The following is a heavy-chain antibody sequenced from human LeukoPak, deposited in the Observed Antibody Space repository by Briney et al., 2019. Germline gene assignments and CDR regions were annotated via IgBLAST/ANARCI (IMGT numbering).Heavy chain of an antibody. CDR3: ARLYGATYYYGSGRYYFDY. V-gene: IGHV4-34*01. Sequence: SETLSLTCAVYGGSFSGYYWSWIRQPPGKGLEWIGEINHSGSTNYNPSLKSRVTISVDTSKNQFSLKLSSVTAADTAVYYCARLYGATYYYGSGRYYFDYWGQGTLVTVSS. J-gene: IGHJ4*02. CDR2: INHSGST. D-gene: IGHD3-10*01. CDR1: GGSFSGYY.